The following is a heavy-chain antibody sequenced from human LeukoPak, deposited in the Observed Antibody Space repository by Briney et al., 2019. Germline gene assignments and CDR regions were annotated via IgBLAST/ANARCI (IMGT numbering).Heavy chain of an antibody. V-gene: IGHV1-18*01. CDR2: ITAYNGYT. D-gene: IGHD2-15*01. CDR1: GCTLISYA. CDR3: ARGDCSGGSCYLPEYLQH. J-gene: IGHJ1*01. Sequence: ASVKVSCKASGCTLISYAISWVRHAPGQGLGWMGWITAYNGYTTYAQKLQGRVTMTTDTSTNTPYMELRSLKADDTAVYYCARGDCSGGSCYLPEYLQHWGQGTLVTVSS.